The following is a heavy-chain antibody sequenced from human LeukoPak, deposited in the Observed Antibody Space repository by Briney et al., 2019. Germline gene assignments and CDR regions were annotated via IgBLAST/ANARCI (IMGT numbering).Heavy chain of an antibody. V-gene: IGHV4-38-2*02. CDR1: GYSISSGYY. CDR3: ARVWTDSGSYYDDRGAFDY. CDR2: IYHSGST. J-gene: IGHJ4*02. Sequence: SETLSLTCTVSGYSISSGYYWGWIRQPPGQGLEWIGSIYHSGSTYYNPSLKSRVTISVDTSKNQISLKLSSVTAADTALYYCARVWTDSGSYYDDRGAFDYWGQGTLVTVSS. D-gene: IGHD1-26*01.